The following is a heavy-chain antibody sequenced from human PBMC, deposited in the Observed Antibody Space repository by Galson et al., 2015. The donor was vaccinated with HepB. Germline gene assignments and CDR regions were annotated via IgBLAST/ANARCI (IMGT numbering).Heavy chain of an antibody. V-gene: IGHV4-59*12. Sequence: ETLSLTCTVSGGSISSYYWSWIRQPPGKGLEWIGHIYYSGSTNYNPSLKSRVTISVDTSKNQFSLYLQMNSLRAGDTAVYYCARGGRGDLRNYYYYGMDVWGQGTTVTVSS. CDR3: ARGGRGDLRNYYYYGMDV. D-gene: IGHD2-21*02. J-gene: IGHJ6*02. CDR1: GGSISSYY. CDR2: IYYSGST.